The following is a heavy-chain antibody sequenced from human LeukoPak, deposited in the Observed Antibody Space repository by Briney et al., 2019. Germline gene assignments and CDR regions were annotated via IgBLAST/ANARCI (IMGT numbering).Heavy chain of an antibody. Sequence: GASVKVSCKASGYTFTSYYMHWVRQAPGQGLEWMGIINPSGGSTSYAQKSQGRVTMARDTSTSTVYMELSSLRSEDTAVYYCARDSGGYYDSSGYYYFDYWGQGTLVTVSS. CDR1: GYTFTSYY. J-gene: IGHJ4*02. CDR2: INPSGGST. V-gene: IGHV1-46*01. CDR3: ARDSGGYYDSSGYYYFDY. D-gene: IGHD3-22*01.